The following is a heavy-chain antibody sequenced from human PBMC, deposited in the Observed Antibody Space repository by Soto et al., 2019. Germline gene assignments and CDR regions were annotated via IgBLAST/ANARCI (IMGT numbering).Heavy chain of an antibody. J-gene: IGHJ5*02. Sequence: GASVKVSCKDCGGRLSSYTISWGRQDPGQGLEWMGRIIPILGIANYAQKFQGRVTITADKSTSTAYMELSSLRSEDTAVYYCARAPFVRFLDHNWFDPWGRGTLVTVSS. D-gene: IGHD3-3*01. V-gene: IGHV1-69*02. CDR1: GGRLSSYT. CDR3: ARAPFVRFLDHNWFDP. CDR2: IIPILGIA.